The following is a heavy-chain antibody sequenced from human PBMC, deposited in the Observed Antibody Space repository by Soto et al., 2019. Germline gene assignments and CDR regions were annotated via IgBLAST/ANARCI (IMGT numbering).Heavy chain of an antibody. V-gene: IGHV4-61*08. CDR1: GGSVSSGDYD. Sequence: SETLSLTCTPSGGSVSSGDYDSSWSRHPPGKGLEWIGEINHSGSTNYNPSLKSRVTISVDTSKNQFSLKLSSVTAADTAVYYCARGRKYSSSWRTFDPWGQGTLVTVSS. J-gene: IGHJ5*02. D-gene: IGHD6-13*01. CDR2: INHSGST. CDR3: ARGRKYSSSWRTFDP.